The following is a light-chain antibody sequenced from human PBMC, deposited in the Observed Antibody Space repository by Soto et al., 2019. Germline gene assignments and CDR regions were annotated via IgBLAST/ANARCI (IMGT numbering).Light chain of an antibody. CDR2: DVT. CDR1: SSDVGAYDF. V-gene: IGLV2-14*01. J-gene: IGLJ2*01. Sequence: QSVLTQPASVSGSPGQSITISCTGTSSDVGAYDFVSWYQHYPGKAPKLVTFDVTHRPPGISDRFSGSKSANTASLTISGLQAEDEAFYYCSSYTTRSTLVFGGGTKLNVL. CDR3: SSYTTRSTLV.